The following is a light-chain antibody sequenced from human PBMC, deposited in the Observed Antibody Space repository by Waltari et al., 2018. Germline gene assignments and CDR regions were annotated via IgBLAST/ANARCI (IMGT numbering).Light chain of an antibody. CDR1: TSDVGSYDL. J-gene: IGLJ1*01. V-gene: IGLV2-23*02. CDR3: CSYAGRGTYV. Sequence: QSALTQPASVSGTPGQSITISCSGTTSDVGSYDLVSWYQQHPGEAPKLLICEVFKRPPDPSSRFSGAKSCSTASLTISGLQPEDEADYYCCSYAGRGTYVFGSGTKVTVL. CDR2: EVF.